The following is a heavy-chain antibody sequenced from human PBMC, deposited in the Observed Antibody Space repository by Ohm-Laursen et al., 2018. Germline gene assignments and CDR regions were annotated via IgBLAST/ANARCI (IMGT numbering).Heavy chain of an antibody. Sequence: ASVKVSCKTYGYTFTSYGISWVRQVSGQGLEWIGWVNPVSKNTVSVKDFRGRVTLTGDTSSSTAYMELRSLTSKDTAIYYCARAVRNQMLSTVWGQGTAVTVSS. CDR1: GYTFTSYG. D-gene: IGHD2-2*01. V-gene: IGHV1-8*01. CDR2: VNPVSKNT. J-gene: IGHJ6*02. CDR3: ARAVRNQMLSTV.